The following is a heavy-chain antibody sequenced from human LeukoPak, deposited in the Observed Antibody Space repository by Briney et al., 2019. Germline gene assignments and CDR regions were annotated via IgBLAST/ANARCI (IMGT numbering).Heavy chain of an antibody. CDR3: ARGIASYDFWSGQNWFDP. D-gene: IGHD3-3*01. CDR1: GGSISSGGYY. Sequence: PSQTLSLTCTVSGGSISSGGYYWSWIRPHPGKGLEWIGNIYFSGSTYYNPSLKSRASISVDTSKNQFSLKLSSVTAADTAVYYCARGIASYDFWSGQNWFDPWGQGSLVTVSS. V-gene: IGHV4-31*03. J-gene: IGHJ5*02. CDR2: IYFSGST.